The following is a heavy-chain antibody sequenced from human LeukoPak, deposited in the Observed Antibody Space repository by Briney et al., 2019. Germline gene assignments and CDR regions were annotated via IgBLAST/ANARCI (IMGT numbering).Heavy chain of an antibody. CDR2: ISWNGGSI. CDR3: AKVMFGVVHSAFDF. D-gene: IGHD3-3*01. Sequence: PGRSLRLSCAASGFTFDDYAMHWVRHAPGKGLEWVSGISWNGGSIDYADSVKGRFTISRDNAKSSLYLEMNSLRAEDTALYFCAKVMFGVVHSAFDFWGQGTMVTVSS. CDR1: GFTFDDYA. V-gene: IGHV3-9*01. J-gene: IGHJ3*01.